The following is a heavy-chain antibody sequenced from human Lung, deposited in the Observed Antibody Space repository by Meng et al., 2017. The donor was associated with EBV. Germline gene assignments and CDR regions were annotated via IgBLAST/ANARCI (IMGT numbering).Heavy chain of an antibody. J-gene: IGHJ4*02. Sequence: QVHLRRGAVGFFKLSEALPLTWAFIDGSFSGYYWGWIRQTPGKGLEWIGEINHSGSTNYNPSLKSRVTISVDTSKNQFSLKLSSVTAADTAVYYCARVTLWFGELEYWGQGTLVTVSS. CDR1: DGSFSGYY. D-gene: IGHD3-10*01. CDR2: INHSGST. CDR3: ARVTLWFGELEY. V-gene: IGHV4-34*01.